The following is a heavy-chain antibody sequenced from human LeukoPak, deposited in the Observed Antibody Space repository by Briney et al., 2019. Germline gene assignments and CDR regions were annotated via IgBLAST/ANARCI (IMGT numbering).Heavy chain of an antibody. Sequence: PSETLSLTCTVSGGSISSDYWSWIRQPPGKGLEWIGYIYYSGITNYNPSLKSRVTILVDRSKEQFSLKLSSVTAADTAVYYCARPVDNDDSHGKGMDVWGQGTTVTVSS. J-gene: IGHJ6*02. CDR1: GGSISSDY. V-gene: IGHV4-59*01. D-gene: IGHD4-11*01. CDR3: ARPVDNDDSHGKGMDV. CDR2: IYYSGIT.